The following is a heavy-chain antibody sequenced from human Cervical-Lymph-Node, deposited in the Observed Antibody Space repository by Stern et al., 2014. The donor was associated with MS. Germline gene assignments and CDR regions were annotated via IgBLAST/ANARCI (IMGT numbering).Heavy chain of an antibody. CDR2: SYHSGST. CDR1: GGSISSVGYY. V-gene: IGHV4-31*03. CDR3: ARSDRLWGSIDY. J-gene: IGHJ4*02. Sequence: QVQLQESGPGLVKPSQTLSLTCTVSGGSISSVGYYWTWIRQPPGKGLEWIGYSYHSGSTYYHPSLKSRASISEDTSKNQFSLKVTSVTAADTALYYCARSDRLWGSIDYWGQGTLVTVSS. D-gene: IGHD3-16*01.